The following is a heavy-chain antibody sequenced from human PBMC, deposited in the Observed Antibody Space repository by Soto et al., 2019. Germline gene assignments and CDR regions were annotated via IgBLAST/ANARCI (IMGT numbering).Heavy chain of an antibody. J-gene: IGHJ6*02. Sequence: QVQLVQSGAEVKKPGASVKVSCKASGYTFTSYGISWVRQAPGQGLEWMGWIRAYNGNTNYAQKLQGRVTMTTDTSTSTAYMELRSLRSDDPAVYYCARDALRFLEWLPYYYYYGMDVWGQGTTVTVSS. CDR3: ARDALRFLEWLPYYYYYGMDV. CDR1: GYTFTSYG. D-gene: IGHD3-3*01. CDR2: IRAYNGNT. V-gene: IGHV1-18*01.